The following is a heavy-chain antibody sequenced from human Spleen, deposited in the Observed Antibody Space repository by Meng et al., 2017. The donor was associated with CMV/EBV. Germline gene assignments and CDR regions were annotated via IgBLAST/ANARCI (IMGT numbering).Heavy chain of an antibody. CDR2: ISSSSSYI. CDR3: ARVVYCSSTSCSYYDFWSGYYTGGMDV. J-gene: IGHJ6*02. D-gene: IGHD3-3*01. CDR1: GFTFSSYS. Sequence: GGSLRLSCAASGFTFSSYSMNWVRQAPGKGLEWVSSISSSSSYIYYADSVKGRFTISRDNAKNSLHLQMNSLRAEDTAVYYCARVVYCSSTSCSYYDFWSGYYTGGMDVWGQGTTVTVSS. V-gene: IGHV3-21*01.